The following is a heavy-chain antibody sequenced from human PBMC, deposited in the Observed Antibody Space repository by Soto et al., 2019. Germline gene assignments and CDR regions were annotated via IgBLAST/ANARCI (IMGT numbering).Heavy chain of an antibody. CDR1: GFTFSSYS. CDR2: ISSSSSYI. D-gene: IGHD3-10*01. Sequence: EVQLVESGGGLVKPGGSLRLSCAASGFTFSSYSMNWVRQAPGKGLEWVSSISSSSSYIYYADSVKGRFTISRDNAKNSLYLQMNSLRAEDTAVYYCARDADYYGSGSYYNGDWDFDLWGRGTLVTVSS. J-gene: IGHJ2*01. CDR3: ARDADYYGSGSYYNGDWDFDL. V-gene: IGHV3-21*01.